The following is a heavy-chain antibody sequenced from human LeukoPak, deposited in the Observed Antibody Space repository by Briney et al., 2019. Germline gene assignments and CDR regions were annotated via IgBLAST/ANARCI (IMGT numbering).Heavy chain of an antibody. J-gene: IGHJ5*02. CDR3: AKEGTPQVSTWYDL. CDR1: GFTFSSYS. Sequence: GGSLRLSCAASGFTFSSYSMNWVRQAPGKGLEWVSSISSSSYIYYADSVKGRFIISRDNPRNTLYLQMNILRTEDTAVYYCAKEGTPQVSTWYDLWGQGTQVIVSS. V-gene: IGHV3-21*01. CDR2: ISSSSYI. D-gene: IGHD3-10*01.